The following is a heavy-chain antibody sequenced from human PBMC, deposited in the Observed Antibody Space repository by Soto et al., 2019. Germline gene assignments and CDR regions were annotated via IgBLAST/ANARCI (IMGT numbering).Heavy chain of an antibody. CDR2: ILYDGAVR. CDR1: RITLISYG. J-gene: IGHJ6*02. Sequence: SLTLARTSSRITLISYGIHCVRQSPGKELEWVAAILYDGAVRNYADSVKGRFTISRDTANSTVYLQMNSLRREDTAVYYCAKWGVCSTSCPPVDGYYYGRGVWGQGTTGTV. V-gene: IGHV3-30*18. D-gene: IGHD2-2*01. CDR3: AKWGVCSTSCPPVDGYYYGRGV.